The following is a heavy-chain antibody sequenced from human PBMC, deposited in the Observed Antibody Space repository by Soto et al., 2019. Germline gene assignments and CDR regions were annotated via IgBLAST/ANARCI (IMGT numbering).Heavy chain of an antibody. V-gene: IGHV4-31*03. CDR1: GGSISSGGYY. D-gene: IGHD6-13*01. CDR2: IYYSGST. Sequence: SETLSLTCTVSGGSISSGGYYWSWIPQHPGKGLEWIGYIYYSGSTYYNSSLKSRVTISEDTSKNQFSLKLSPMTAAETAEYYCARDERGAAVGPFDPWGQGTLVTVSS. CDR3: ARDERGAAVGPFDP. J-gene: IGHJ5*02.